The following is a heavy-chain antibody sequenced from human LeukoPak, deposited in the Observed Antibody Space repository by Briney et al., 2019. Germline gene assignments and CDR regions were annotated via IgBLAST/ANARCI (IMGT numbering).Heavy chain of an antibody. CDR2: IIPIFGTA. J-gene: IGHJ5*02. D-gene: IGHD1-1*01. CDR1: GGTFSSYA. Sequence: SAKVSCKASGGTFSSYAISWVRQAPGQGLEWMGRIIPIFGTANYAQKFQGRVTITTDESTSTAYMELSSLRSEDTAVYYCARDRAGTTNWFDPWGQGTLVTVSS. CDR3: ARDRAGTTNWFDP. V-gene: IGHV1-69*05.